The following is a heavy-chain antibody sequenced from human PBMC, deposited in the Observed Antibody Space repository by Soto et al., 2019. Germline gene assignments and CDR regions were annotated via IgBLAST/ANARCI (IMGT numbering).Heavy chain of an antibody. CDR3: ARTPGSGYYYIDY. V-gene: IGHV1-2*02. CDR1: GYTFTGYY. J-gene: IGHJ4*02. CDR2: INPNSGGT. Sequence: ASVKVSCKASGYTFTGYYMHWVRRAPGQGLEWMGWINPNSGGTNYAQKFQGRVTMTRDTSISTAYMELSRLRSDDTAVYYCARTPGSGYYYIDYWGQGTLVTVSS. D-gene: IGHD3-3*01.